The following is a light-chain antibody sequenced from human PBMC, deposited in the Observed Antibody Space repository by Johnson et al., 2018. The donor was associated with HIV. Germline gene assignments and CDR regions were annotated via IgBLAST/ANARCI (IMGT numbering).Light chain of an antibody. V-gene: IGLV1-51*01. CDR2: DSN. Sequence: QSVLTQPPSVSAAPGQKVTISCSGSTSKIGNNYVSWYQHLPGAAPKLLIYDSNKRPSGIPDRFSGSKSGTSATLGITGLQTEDEADYFCGTWENRLSAGTRYGFGTGTKFTVL. J-gene: IGLJ1*01. CDR3: GTWENRLSAGTRYG. CDR1: TSKIGNNY.